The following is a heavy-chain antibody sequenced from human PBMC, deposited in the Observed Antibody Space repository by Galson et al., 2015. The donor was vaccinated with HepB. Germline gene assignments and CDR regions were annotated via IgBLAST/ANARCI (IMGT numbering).Heavy chain of an antibody. CDR1: GFTFSSYA. CDR2: ISGSGGST. CDR3: AKLDDILTGYHDY. V-gene: IGHV3-23*01. J-gene: IGHJ4*02. D-gene: IGHD3-9*01. Sequence: SLRLSCAASGFTFSSYAMSWVRQAPGKGLEWVSAISGSGGSTYYADSVKGRFTISRDNSKNTLCLQMNSLRAEDTAVYYCAKLDDILTGYHDYLGQGTLVTVSS.